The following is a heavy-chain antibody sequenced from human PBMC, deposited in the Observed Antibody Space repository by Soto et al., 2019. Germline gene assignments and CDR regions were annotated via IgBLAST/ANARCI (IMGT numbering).Heavy chain of an antibody. J-gene: IGHJ4*02. CDR1: GGTFSSYS. CDR2: IIPIFGTA. D-gene: IGHD1-26*01. CDR3: ARAGGRHSGWIDY. Sequence: QVQLVQSGAEVKKPGSSVKVSCKASGGTFSSYSINWVRQAPGQGLEWMGEIIPIFGTANYAQKFQGRVTITADESTSTAYMELSSLRSEDTAVYYCARAGGRHSGWIDYWGQGTLVIVSS. V-gene: IGHV1-69*01.